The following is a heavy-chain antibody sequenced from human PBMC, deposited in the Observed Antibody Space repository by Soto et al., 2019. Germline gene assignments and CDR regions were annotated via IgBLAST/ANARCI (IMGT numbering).Heavy chain of an antibody. CDR1: GGSISSSNW. CDR3: ASVGYSYGDKLDY. Sequence: SETLSLTCAVSGGSISSSNWWSWVRQPPGKGLEWIGEIYHSGSTNYNPSLKSRVTISVDKSKNQFSLKLSSVTAADTAVYYCASVGYSYGDKLDYWGQGTLVTVSS. V-gene: IGHV4-4*02. CDR2: IYHSGST. J-gene: IGHJ4*02. D-gene: IGHD5-18*01.